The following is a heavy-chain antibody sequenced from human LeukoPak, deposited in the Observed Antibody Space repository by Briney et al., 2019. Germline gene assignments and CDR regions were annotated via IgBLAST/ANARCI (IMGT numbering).Heavy chain of an antibody. Sequence: GGSLRLSCAASGFTFSSYGMHWVRQAPGKGLEWVAVISYDGSNKYYADSVKGRFTISRDNSKNTLYLQMNSLRAEDTAVYYRAKSFGLCSGGSCLDYWGQGTLVTVSS. D-gene: IGHD2-15*01. V-gene: IGHV3-30*18. CDR3: AKSFGLCSGGSCLDY. J-gene: IGHJ4*02. CDR2: ISYDGSNK. CDR1: GFTFSSYG.